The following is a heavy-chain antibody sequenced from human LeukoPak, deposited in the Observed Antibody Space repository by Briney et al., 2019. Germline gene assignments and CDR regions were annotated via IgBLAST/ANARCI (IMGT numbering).Heavy chain of an antibody. J-gene: IGHJ4*02. V-gene: IGHV1-2*06. CDR2: INPNSGGT. CDR3: ARDDPRGWYYFDY. D-gene: IGHD3-10*01. Sequence: ASVKVSCKASGYTFTGYYMHWVRQAPGQGLEWMGRINPNSGGTNYAQKFQGRVTMTGDTSISTAYMELSRLRSDDTAVYYCARDDPRGWYYFDYWGQGTLVTVSS. CDR1: GYTFTGYY.